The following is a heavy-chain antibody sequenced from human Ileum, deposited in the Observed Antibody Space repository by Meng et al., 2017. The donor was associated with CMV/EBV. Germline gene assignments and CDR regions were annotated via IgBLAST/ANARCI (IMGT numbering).Heavy chain of an antibody. CDR2: IYDGETT. D-gene: IGHD3-10*01. J-gene: IGHJ4*02. CDR1: GFTFSHYS. CDR3: GTVPFRGGPTETY. V-gene: IGHV3-53*01. Sequence: GESLKISCAVSGFTFSHYSMKWVRQAPGKGLEWVSVIYDGETTYYSDSVKGRFSISRDNSKNALYLQMNSLRADDTAVYYCGTVPFRGGPTETYWGQGTLVTVSS.